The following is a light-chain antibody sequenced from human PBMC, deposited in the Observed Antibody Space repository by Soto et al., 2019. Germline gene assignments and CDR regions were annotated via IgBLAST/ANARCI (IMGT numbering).Light chain of an antibody. CDR3: QQYNNWPQWT. V-gene: IGKV3-15*01. CDR1: QSVSSN. CDR2: GAS. Sequence: IVLRQSASTLSLSQGHRATLSCRVSQSVSSNLAWYQQKPGQATRLLIYGASTRATGIPDRFSGSGSGTEFTLSISSLQSEDFAVYYCQQYNNWPQWTFGQGTKV. J-gene: IGKJ1*01.